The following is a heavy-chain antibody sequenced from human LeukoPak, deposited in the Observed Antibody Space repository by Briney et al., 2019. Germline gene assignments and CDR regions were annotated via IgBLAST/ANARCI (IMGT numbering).Heavy chain of an antibody. J-gene: IGHJ6*02. D-gene: IGHD3-16*01. CDR3: ARDGGIIRFGGQDV. CDR1: GFAIRTYW. CDR2: INSEGTTK. V-gene: IGHV3-74*01. Sequence: GGSLRLSCAASGFAIRTYWMHWVRQAPGKGLVWVSRINSEGTTKNYADSVKGRFTISRDNAANSLYLQMNSLRVEDTAVYYCARDGGIIRFGGQDVWGQGTTVIVS.